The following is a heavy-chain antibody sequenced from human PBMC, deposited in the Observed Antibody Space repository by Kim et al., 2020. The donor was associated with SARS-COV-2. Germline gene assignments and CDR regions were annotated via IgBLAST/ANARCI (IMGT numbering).Heavy chain of an antibody. V-gene: IGHV3-20*04. CDR1: GFTFGDYG. J-gene: IGHJ1*01. CDR2: INWNGGST. CDR3: ARDDIIGPDYYDSSAGSWYFQH. D-gene: IGHD3-22*01. Sequence: GGSLRLSCAASGFTFGDYGMSWVRQAPGKGLEWVSGINWNGGSTGYADSVKGRFTISRDNAKNSLYLQMNSLRAEDTALYYSARDDIIGPDYYDSSAGSWYFQHWGQGTLVTVSS.